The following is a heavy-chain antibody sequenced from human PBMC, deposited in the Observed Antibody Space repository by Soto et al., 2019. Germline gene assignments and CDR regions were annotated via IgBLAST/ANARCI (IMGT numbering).Heavy chain of an antibody. CDR1: GGSISSYY. CDR2: IYYSGST. J-gene: IGHJ6*02. V-gene: IGHV4-59*01. Sequence: CTVSGGSISSYYWSWIRQPPGKGLEWTGYIYYSGSTNYNPSLKSRVTISVDTSKNQFSLKLSSVTAADTAVYYCARDYYYGMDVWGQGTTVTVSS. CDR3: ARDYYYGMDV.